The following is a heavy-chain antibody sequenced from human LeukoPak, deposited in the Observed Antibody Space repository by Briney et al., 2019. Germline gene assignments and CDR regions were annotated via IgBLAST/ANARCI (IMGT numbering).Heavy chain of an antibody. V-gene: IGHV3-48*03. Sequence: GGSLRLSCAASGFTFSSYEMNWVRQAPGKGLEWVSYISSSGSTIYYADSVKGRFTVSRNNAKNSLYLQMDSLRAEDTAVYYCARVFSGTYLNYHHFDYWGQGTLVTVSS. D-gene: IGHD1-26*01. CDR2: ISSSGSTI. CDR1: GFTFSSYE. J-gene: IGHJ4*02. CDR3: ARVFSGTYLNYHHFDY.